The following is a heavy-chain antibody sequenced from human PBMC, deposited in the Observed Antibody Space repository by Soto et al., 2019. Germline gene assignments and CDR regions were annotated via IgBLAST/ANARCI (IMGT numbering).Heavy chain of an antibody. Sequence: ASVKVSCKASGYTFTSYGISWVRQAPGQGLEWMRWISAYDGNADYAQKLQGRVTMTTDTSTSTAYMELRSLRSDDTAVYYCARSSGWREIDYWGQGTLVTVSS. CDR3: ARSSGWREIDY. V-gene: IGHV1-18*01. CDR2: ISAYDGNA. D-gene: IGHD6-19*01. CDR1: GYTFTSYG. J-gene: IGHJ4*02.